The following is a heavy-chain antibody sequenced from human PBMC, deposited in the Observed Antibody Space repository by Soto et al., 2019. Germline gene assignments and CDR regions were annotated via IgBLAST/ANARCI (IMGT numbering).Heavy chain of an antibody. D-gene: IGHD4-17*01. J-gene: IGHJ6*03. CDR1: GGTFSSYA. CDR3: ARITRMTTVIGYYYYYMDV. V-gene: IGHV1-69*13. Sequence: ASVKVSCKASGGTFSSYAISWGRQSPGQGLEWMGGIIPIFGTANYAQKFQGRVTITADESTSTAYMELSSLRSEDTAVYYCARITRMTTVIGYYYYYMDVWGKGTTVTVSS. CDR2: IIPIFGTA.